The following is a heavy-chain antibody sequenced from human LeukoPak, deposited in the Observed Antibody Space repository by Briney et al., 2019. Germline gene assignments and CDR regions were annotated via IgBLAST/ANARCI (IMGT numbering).Heavy chain of an antibody. V-gene: IGHV3-30*18. CDR2: ISNDGSNK. CDR3: SKDRPSTWFEWAFDI. D-gene: IGHD3-9*01. CDR1: GFTFSGYG. Sequence: PGGSLRLSCEASGFTFSGYGMHWVRQAPGKGLEWVAIISNDGSNKYYADSVKGRFTVSRDNSKNTLYLQMNSLRAEDTAVYYCSKDRPSTWFEWAFDIWGQGTMVTVSS. J-gene: IGHJ3*02.